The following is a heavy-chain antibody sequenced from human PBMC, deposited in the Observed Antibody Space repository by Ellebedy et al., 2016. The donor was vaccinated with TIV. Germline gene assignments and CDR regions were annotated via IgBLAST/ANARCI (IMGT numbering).Heavy chain of an antibody. V-gene: IGHV1-3*01. CDR3: ARVTNYAFDL. CDR1: GFPFKNYA. J-gene: IGHJ3*01. Sequence: ASVKVSCXASGFPFKNYAIHWLRQAPGQRLEGMGWINADNGNTEYSQKFQGRVTITRDKSASTAYMELSSLSSEDTAVYFCARVTNYAFDLWGQGTVVTVSS. CDR2: INADNGNT. D-gene: IGHD5-24*01.